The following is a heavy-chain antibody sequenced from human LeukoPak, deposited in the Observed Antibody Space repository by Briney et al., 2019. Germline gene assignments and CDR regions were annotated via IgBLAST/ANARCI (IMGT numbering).Heavy chain of an antibody. CDR3: ARDQDCSGGSCYSAAFNI. CDR1: GYTFTGYY. CDR2: INPNRGGT. V-gene: IGHV1-2*02. D-gene: IGHD2-15*01. J-gene: IGHJ3*02. Sequence: ASVKVSCKASGYTFTGYYMHWVRQAPGQGLEWMGWINPNRGGTNYAQKFQGRVTMTRDTSISTAYMELSRLRYDDTAVYYCARDQDCSGGSCYSAAFNIWGQGTMVTVSS.